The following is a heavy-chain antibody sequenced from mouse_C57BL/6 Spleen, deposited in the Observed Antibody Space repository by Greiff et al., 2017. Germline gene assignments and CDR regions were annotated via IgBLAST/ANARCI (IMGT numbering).Heavy chain of an antibody. Sequence: VQLQQSGAELVKPGASVTISCKASGYAFSSYWMNWVKQRPGKGLEWIGQIYPGDGDTNYNGKFKGKATLTADKSSSTAYMPLSSLTSEDAAVYFCARGGLGNYLDDWGQGTTLTVSA. D-gene: IGHD2-4*01. J-gene: IGHJ2*01. CDR3: ARGGLGNYLDD. CDR1: GYAFSSYW. V-gene: IGHV1-80*01. CDR2: IYPGDGDT.